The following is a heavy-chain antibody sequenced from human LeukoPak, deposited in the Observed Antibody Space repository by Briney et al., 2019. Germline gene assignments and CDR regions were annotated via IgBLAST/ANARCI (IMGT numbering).Heavy chain of an antibody. D-gene: IGHD6-13*01. CDR2: IYTSGST. CDR3: ASRSLGGFDY. Sequence: SETLSLTCTVSGVSISSGSYYWSWIRQPAGTGLEWIGRIYTSGSTNYNPSLKSRVTISVDTSKNQFSLKLSSVTVADTAVYYCASRSLGGFDYWGQGTLVTVSS. V-gene: IGHV4-61*02. J-gene: IGHJ4*02. CDR1: GVSISSGSYY.